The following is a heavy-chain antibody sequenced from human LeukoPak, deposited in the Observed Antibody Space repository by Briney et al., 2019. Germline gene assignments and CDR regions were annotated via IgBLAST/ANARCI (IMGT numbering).Heavy chain of an antibody. CDR3: ARHPIVVVTDTLGARFDP. CDR2: INHSGST. V-gene: IGHV4-34*01. Sequence: PSETLSLTCTVSGGSISSYYWSWIRQPPGKGLEWIGEINHSGSTNYNPSLKSRVTISVDTSKNQFSLKLSSATAADTAVYYCARHPIVVVTDTLGARFDPWGQGTLVTVSS. CDR1: GGSISSYY. J-gene: IGHJ5*02. D-gene: IGHD2-21*02.